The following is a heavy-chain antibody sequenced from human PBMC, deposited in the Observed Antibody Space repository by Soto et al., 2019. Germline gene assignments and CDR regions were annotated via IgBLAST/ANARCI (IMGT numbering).Heavy chain of an antibody. D-gene: IGHD3-16*01. CDR1: GASITFGGYS. V-gene: IGHV4-30-2*01. Sequence: SETLSLTCTVSGASITFGGYSGSWIRQTPGKGLEWIGYINHLETTFYNPSFESRLTLSIDRAKNQFSLKLHSMSAADRAVYFCARDRMGSLDYWGHGTLVTVS. CDR2: INHLETT. CDR3: ARDRMGSLDY. J-gene: IGHJ4*01.